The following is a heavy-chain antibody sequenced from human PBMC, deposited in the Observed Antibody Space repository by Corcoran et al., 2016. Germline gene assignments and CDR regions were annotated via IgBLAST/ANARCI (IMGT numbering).Heavy chain of an antibody. V-gene: IGHV1-69*01. CDR1: GGTFSSYA. D-gene: IGHD3-9*01. J-gene: IGHJ5*02. Sequence: QVQLVQSGAEVKKPGSSVKVSCKASGGTFSSYAISWVRQAPGQGLEWMGGIIPIFGTANYAQKFQGRVTITADESTSTAYMELSSLRSEDTAVYYGARDPRQYYDSLTGPGYWFDPWGQGTLVTVSS. CDR3: ARDPRQYYDSLTGPGYWFDP. CDR2: IIPIFGTA.